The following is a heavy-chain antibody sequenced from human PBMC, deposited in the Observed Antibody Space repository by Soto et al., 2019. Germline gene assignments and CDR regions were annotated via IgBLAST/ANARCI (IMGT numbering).Heavy chain of an antibody. CDR1: GGSISRGGYY. J-gene: IGHJ6*03. V-gene: IGHV4-31*03. D-gene: IGHD5-12*01. CDR3: ARKDSGYADYMDV. Sequence: SATLSLTCTVSGGSISRGGYYWSWIRQHPGKGLEWIGYIYYSGGTYYNPSLKSRVTISVDTSENQFSLRLSSVTAADTAVYYCARKDSGYADYMDVWGKGTTVTVSS. CDR2: IYYSGGT.